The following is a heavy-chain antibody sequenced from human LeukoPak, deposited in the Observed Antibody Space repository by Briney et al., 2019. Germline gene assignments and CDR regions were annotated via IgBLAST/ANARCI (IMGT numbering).Heavy chain of an antibody. CDR2: IIPIFGTA. V-gene: IGHV1-69*06. CDR3: ARVPVLYGSGSYYAGYFDY. Sequence: ASVKVSCKASGGTFSSYAISWVRQAPGQGLEWMGGIIPIFGTANYAQKFQDRVTITADKSTSTAYMELSSLRSEDTAVYYCARVPVLYGSGSYYAGYFDYWGQGTLVTVSS. J-gene: IGHJ4*02. D-gene: IGHD3-10*01. CDR1: GGTFSSYA.